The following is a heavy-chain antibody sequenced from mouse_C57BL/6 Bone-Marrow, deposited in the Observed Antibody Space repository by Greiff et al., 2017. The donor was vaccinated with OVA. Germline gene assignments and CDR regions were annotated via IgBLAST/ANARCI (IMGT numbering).Heavy chain of an antibody. CDR1: GYTFTSYW. J-gene: IGHJ4*01. Sequence: QVQLQQPGAELVMPGASVKLSCKASGYTFTSYWMHWVKQRPGQGLEWIGEIDPSDSYTNYNQKFKGKSTLTVDKSSSTAYMQLSSLTSEDSAVYYSAREDAMDYWGQGTSVTVSS. CDR3: AREDAMDY. CDR2: IDPSDSYT. V-gene: IGHV1-69*01.